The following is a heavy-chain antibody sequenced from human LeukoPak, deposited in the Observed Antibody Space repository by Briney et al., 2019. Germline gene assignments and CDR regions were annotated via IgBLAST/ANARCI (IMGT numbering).Heavy chain of an antibody. V-gene: IGHV3-66*01. CDR1: GFTVSSNF. CDR2: IYSGGDT. D-gene: IGHD3-22*01. J-gene: IGHJ6*02. Sequence: GGSLRLSCAASGFTVSSNFMSWVRQAPGKGLEWVSVIYSGGDTYYADSVKGRFTISRDNAKNSLYLQMNSLRAEDTAVYYCARVSVVVVITNYYGMDVWGQGTTVTVSS. CDR3: ARVSVVVVITNYYGMDV.